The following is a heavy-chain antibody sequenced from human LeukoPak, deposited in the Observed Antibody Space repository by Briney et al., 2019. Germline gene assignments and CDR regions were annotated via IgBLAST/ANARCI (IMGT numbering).Heavy chain of an antibody. Sequence: SETLSLTCTVSGDSMSSSHYCWGWTRQPPGKGLEWIGSIYYSGSTYYNPSLKSRVTMSVDTSKKQFSLKLSSVTAADTAVYYCARHAVEAASRWFDPWGQGTLVTVSS. J-gene: IGHJ5*02. CDR3: ARHAVEAASRWFDP. CDR1: GDSMSSSHYC. V-gene: IGHV4-39*01. D-gene: IGHD1-1*01. CDR2: IYYSGST.